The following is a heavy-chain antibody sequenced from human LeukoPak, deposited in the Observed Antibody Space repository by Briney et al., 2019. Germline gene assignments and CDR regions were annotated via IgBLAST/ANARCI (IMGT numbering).Heavy chain of an antibody. J-gene: IGHJ5*02. V-gene: IGHV3-30*02. Sequence: PGGSLRLSCAASGCTFGSYGMHWVRQAPGKGREWVAFIRYDGSNKYYADSVKGRFTISRDNSKNTLYLQMNSLRAEDTAVYYCAKDGYCSSTRCYDRRDQGPSEDWFDPWGQGTLVNVSS. CDR3: AKDGYCSSTRCYDRRDQGPSEDWFDP. D-gene: IGHD2-2*03. CDR2: IRYDGSNK. CDR1: GCTFGSYG.